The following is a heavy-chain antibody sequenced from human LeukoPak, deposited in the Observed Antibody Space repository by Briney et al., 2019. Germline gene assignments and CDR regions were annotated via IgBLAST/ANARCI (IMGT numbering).Heavy chain of an antibody. V-gene: IGHV3-21*01. D-gene: IGHD3-10*01. CDR3: ARATYGSGSYYPY. CDR2: ISSSSSYI. J-gene: IGHJ4*02. CDR1: GFTFSSYS. Sequence: PGGSLRLSCAASGFTFSSYSMNWVRQAPGKGLEWVSSISSSSSYIYYADSAKGRFTISRDNAKNSLYLQMNSLRAEDTAVYYCARATYGSGSYYPYWGQGTLVTVSS.